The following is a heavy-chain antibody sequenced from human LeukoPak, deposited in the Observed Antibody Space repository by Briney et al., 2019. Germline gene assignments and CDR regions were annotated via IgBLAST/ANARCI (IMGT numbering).Heavy chain of an antibody. J-gene: IGHJ4*02. D-gene: IGHD6-13*01. CDR1: GFTFSSYS. CDR2: ISSSSSYI. CDR3: ARNLPLQLGPYYFDY. V-gene: IGHV3-21*01. Sequence: PGGSLRLSCAASGFTFSSYSMNWVRQAPGKGLEWVSSISSSSSYIYYADSVKGRFTISRDNAKNSLYLQMNSLRAEDTAVYYCARNLPLQLGPYYFDYWGQGTLVTVSS.